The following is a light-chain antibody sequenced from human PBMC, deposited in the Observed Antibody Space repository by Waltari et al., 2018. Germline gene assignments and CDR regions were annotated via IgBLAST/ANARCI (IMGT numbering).Light chain of an antibody. Sequence: QSALTQPASVSGSPGQSITISCTGTSSDIGFYNYVSWYQQHPGNAPNLMIYDVSERPSGISELYSLSKPDAPATLDNDGHRAEAAADHCRTPYPAGTTCMFRGGNPLSVL. V-gene: IGLV2-14*03. CDR2: DVS. CDR1: SSDIGFYNY. J-gene: IGLJ3*02. CDR3: TPYPAGTTCM.